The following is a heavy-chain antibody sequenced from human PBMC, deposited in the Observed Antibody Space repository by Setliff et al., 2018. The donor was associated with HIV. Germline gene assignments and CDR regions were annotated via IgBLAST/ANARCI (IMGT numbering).Heavy chain of an antibody. D-gene: IGHD5-18*01. CDR3: ARDGRAAMVPFDP. Sequence: SETLSLTCTVSGGSNRTGSYYWGWIRQPPGKRLAWLASIYSGGSTLYNPSLKSRVTISRDTSKHQFSLKLTSVPAADTAVYYCARDGRAAMVPFDPWGQGTLVTVSS. J-gene: IGHJ5*02. CDR1: GGSNRTGSYY. CDR2: IYSGGST. V-gene: IGHV4-39*07.